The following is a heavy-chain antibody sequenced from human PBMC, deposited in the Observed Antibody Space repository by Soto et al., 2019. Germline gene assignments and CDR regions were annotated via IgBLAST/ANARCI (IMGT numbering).Heavy chain of an antibody. Sequence: ASVKVSCKASGYTFITYGVTWVRQAPGQGLEWMGWITPYNGKTHYAQKFQDRVTMTTDTAATTAYMELRSLTSDDSAMYFCARDTGHYFDHWGQGILVTSPQ. CDR2: ITPYNGKT. V-gene: IGHV1-18*01. D-gene: IGHD4-17*01. CDR1: GYTFITYG. CDR3: ARDTGHYFDH. J-gene: IGHJ4*02.